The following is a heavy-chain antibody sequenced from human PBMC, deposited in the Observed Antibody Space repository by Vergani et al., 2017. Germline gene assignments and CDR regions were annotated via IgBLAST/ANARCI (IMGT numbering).Heavy chain of an antibody. D-gene: IGHD6-19*01. CDR2: IKSKTDGCTT. V-gene: IGHV3-15*01. CDR1: GFTFSSYA. CDR3: TPEYGQWLGTVDY. J-gene: IGHJ4*02. Sequence: VQLVESGGGVVQPGRSLRLSCAASGFTFSSYAMHWVRQAPGKGLEWVGRIKSKTDGCTTDYAAPVKGRFTISRDDSKNSLYLQMNRLKTEDTAVYDCTPEYGQWLGTVDYWAQGTLVTVSS.